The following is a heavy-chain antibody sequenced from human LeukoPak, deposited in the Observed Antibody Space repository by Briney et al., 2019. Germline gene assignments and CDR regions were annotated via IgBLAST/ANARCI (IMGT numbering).Heavy chain of an antibody. V-gene: IGHV3-21*01. CDR1: GFTFSRHS. Sequence: GGSLRLSCAASGFTFSRHSMNWVRQAPGKGLEWVSSIGSSSTYIYYSDSVKGRFTISRDNAKKSLYLQMNSLRAEDTAVYYCARGSESSGWSPFDYWGQGTLLTVSS. D-gene: IGHD6-19*01. CDR2: IGSSSTYI. J-gene: IGHJ4*02. CDR3: ARGSESSGWSPFDY.